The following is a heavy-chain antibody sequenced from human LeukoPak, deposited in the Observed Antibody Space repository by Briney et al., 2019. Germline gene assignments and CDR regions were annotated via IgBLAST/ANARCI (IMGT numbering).Heavy chain of an antibody. D-gene: IGHD2-2*01. J-gene: IGHJ6*03. V-gene: IGHV3-9*01. CDR1: GFTFDDYA. CDR3: AREKEGYCSRTSCYLDYYYYYMDV. CDR2: IRWNSGSI. Sequence: GGSLRLSCAASGFTFDDYAMHWVRQAPGKGLEWVSGIRWNSGSIGYADSVKGRFTISRDNAKNSLYLQMNSLRAEDTAVYYCAREKEGYCSRTSCYLDYYYYYMDVWGKGTTVTISS.